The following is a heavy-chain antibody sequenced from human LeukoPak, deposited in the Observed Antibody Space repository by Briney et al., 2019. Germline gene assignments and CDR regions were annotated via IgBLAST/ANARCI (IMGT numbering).Heavy chain of an antibody. D-gene: IGHD3-9*01. CDR3: ARLGGLAAGHDILTGLFDY. CDR1: GGSISSSSYY. Sequence: PSETLSLTCTVSGGSISSSSYYWGWIRQPPGKGLEWIGSIYYSGSTYYNPSLKSRVTISVDTSKNQFSLKLSSVTAADTAVYYCARLGGLAAGHDILTGLFDYWGQGTLVTVSS. V-gene: IGHV4-39*01. CDR2: IYYSGST. J-gene: IGHJ4*02.